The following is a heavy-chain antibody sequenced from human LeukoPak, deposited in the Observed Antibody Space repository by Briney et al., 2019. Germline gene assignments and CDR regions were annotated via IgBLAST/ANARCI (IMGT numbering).Heavy chain of an antibody. CDR2: FDPEDGET. CDR3: AYCGGDCYSNAFDI. J-gene: IGHJ3*02. D-gene: IGHD2-21*02. Sequence: GASVKVSCKVSGYTLTELSMHWVRQAPGKGPEWMGGFDPEDGETIYAQKFQGRVTMTEDTSTDTAYMELSSLRSEDTAVYYCAYCGGDCYSNAFDIWGQGTMVTVSS. CDR1: GYTLTELS. V-gene: IGHV1-24*01.